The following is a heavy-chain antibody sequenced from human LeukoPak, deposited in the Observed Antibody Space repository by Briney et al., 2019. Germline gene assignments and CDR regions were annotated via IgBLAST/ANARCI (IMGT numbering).Heavy chain of an antibody. V-gene: IGHV1-2*02. CDR1: GYTFSGYY. CDR2: ISPSTGGT. Sequence: ASVKVSCKASGYTFSGYYIHWVLQAPGQGLEWMGWISPSTGGTNYAQKFQGRVIMTRDTSIATAYMELSRLRSDDTAVYYCARGGDWNDGDYWGQGTLVTVSS. CDR3: ARGGDWNDGDY. D-gene: IGHD1-1*01. J-gene: IGHJ4*02.